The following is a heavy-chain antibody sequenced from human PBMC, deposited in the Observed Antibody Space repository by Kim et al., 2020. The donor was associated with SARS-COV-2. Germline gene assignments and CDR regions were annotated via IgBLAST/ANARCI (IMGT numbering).Heavy chain of an antibody. D-gene: IGHD3-22*01. CDR3: ARGLVVTPLFDY. Sequence: GGSLRLSCAASGFTFSSYEMNWVRQAPGKGLEWISYISSSGSTIYYADSVKGRFTISRDNAKKSLYLQMNSLRAEDTAVYYCARGLVVTPLFDYWAQGTL. J-gene: IGHJ4*01. CDR2: ISSSGSTI. CDR1: GFTFSSYE. V-gene: IGHV3-48*03.